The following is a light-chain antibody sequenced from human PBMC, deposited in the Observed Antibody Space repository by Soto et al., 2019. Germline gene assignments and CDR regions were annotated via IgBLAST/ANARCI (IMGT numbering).Light chain of an antibody. CDR3: GAWDDSLNGFV. CDR2: TNN. CDR1: SSNIGSNT. Sequence: QSVLTQPPSASGAPGQRVTISCSGSSSNIGSNTVNWYQQLPGTAPKLLIYTNNQRPSGVRDRFSGARSGPSASLAISGLQSEDEADYYCGAWDDSLNGFVFGTGTKVTVL. V-gene: IGLV1-44*01. J-gene: IGLJ1*01.